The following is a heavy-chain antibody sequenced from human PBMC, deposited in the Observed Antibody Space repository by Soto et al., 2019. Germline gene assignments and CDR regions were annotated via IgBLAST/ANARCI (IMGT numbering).Heavy chain of an antibody. J-gene: IGHJ4*02. CDR2: IIPILGIA. V-gene: IGHV1-69*02. D-gene: IGHD2-2*01. Sequence: QVQLVQSGAEVKKPGSSVKVSCKASGGTFSSYTISWVRQAPGQGLEWMGRIIPILGIANYAQKFQGRVTITADKSTXXVXMGXSSLRSEDMAVYYCARGGGDIVVVPAAMMDCYFDYWGKGTLVTVSS. CDR1: GGTFSSYT. CDR3: ARGGGDIVVVPAAMMDCYFDY.